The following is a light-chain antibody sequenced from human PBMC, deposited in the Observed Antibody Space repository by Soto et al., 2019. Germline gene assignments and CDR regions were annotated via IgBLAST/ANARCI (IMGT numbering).Light chain of an antibody. J-gene: IGKJ1*01. CDR1: QGISTW. CDR3: QQYNRYPRT. V-gene: IGKV1D-16*01. CDR2: GAS. Sequence: DIQMTQFPSSVSASVGDRVNITCRASQGISTWLAWYQQKPERAPKSLIYGASRLQSGVPPRFSGSGSETDFTLTISSLQPEDFATYYCQQYNRYPRTFGQGTKVDIK.